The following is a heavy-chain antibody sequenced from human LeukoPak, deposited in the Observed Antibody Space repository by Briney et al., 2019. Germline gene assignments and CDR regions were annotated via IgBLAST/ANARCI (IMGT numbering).Heavy chain of an antibody. Sequence: SETLSLTCTVSGGSISSYYWSWIRQPPGKGLEWIGYIYYSGSTNYNPSLKSRVTISVDTSKNQFSLKLSSVTAADTAVYYCAREGLAVARTTRGVRYFDYWGQGTLVTVSS. CDR1: GGSISSYY. V-gene: IGHV4-59*01. CDR3: AREGLAVARTTRGVRYFDY. D-gene: IGHD6-19*01. CDR2: IYYSGST. J-gene: IGHJ4*02.